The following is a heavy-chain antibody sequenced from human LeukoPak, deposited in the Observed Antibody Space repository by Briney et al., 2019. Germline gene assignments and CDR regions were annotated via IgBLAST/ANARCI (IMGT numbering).Heavy chain of an antibody. CDR1: GYTFTSYG. CDR2: ISAYNGNT. Sequence: GASVKVSCKASGYTFTSYGISWVRQAPGQGLEWMGWISAYNGNTNYAQKLQGRVTMTTDTSTSTAYMELSRLRSDDTAVYYCARGGAYYDFWSGYFDLDYWGQGTLVTVSS. D-gene: IGHD3-3*01. V-gene: IGHV1-18*01. J-gene: IGHJ4*02. CDR3: ARGGAYYDFWSGYFDLDY.